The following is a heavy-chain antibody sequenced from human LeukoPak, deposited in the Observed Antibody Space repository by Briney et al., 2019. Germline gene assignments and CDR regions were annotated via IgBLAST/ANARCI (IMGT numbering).Heavy chain of an antibody. V-gene: IGHV4-59*01. CDR2: IHYSGRG. CDR1: GGFISSYY. J-gene: IGHJ4*02. D-gene: IGHD6-19*01. Sequence: SETLSLTCTVSGGFISSYYWNWIRQPPGKGLEWIGYIHYSGRGKYNPSLKSRVTMSVDTPKNQFSLKLSSVTAADTAVYYCATGYNSGWSDYWGQGTLVTVSS. CDR3: ATGYNSGWSDY.